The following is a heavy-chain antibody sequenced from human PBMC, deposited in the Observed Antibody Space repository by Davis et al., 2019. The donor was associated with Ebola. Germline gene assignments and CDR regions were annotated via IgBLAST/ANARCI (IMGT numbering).Heavy chain of an antibody. CDR2: ISGSGGST. V-gene: IGHV3-23*01. CDR1: VITFSSYA. Sequence: GESLKISCTDSVITFSSYAMTWVRQAPGKGLEWVSAISGSGGSTYYADSVKGRFTISRDNSKNTLYLQMDSLRAEDTAVYYCATLRYFDWLFPNGPDYWGQGTLVTVSS. J-gene: IGHJ4*02. D-gene: IGHD3-9*01. CDR3: ATLRYFDWLFPNGPDY.